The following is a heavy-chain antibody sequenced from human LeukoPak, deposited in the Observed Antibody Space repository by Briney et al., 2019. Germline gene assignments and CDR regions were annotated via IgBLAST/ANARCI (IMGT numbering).Heavy chain of an antibody. D-gene: IGHD4-17*01. V-gene: IGHV4-39*01. Sequence: SETLSLTCTVSGGSIGSSSYYWVWIRQPPGKGLEWIGSIYYSGSTYYNPPLKSRVTISVDTSKNQFSLQLSSVTAADTAVYYCARHSSMTTVTFDYWGQGTLVTVSS. CDR1: GGSIGSSSYY. CDR2: IYYSGST. J-gene: IGHJ4*02. CDR3: ARHSSMTTVTFDY.